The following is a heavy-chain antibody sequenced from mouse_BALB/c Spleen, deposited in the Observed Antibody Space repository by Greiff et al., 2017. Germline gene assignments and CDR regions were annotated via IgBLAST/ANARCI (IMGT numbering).Heavy chain of an antibody. D-gene: IGHD2-14*01. CDR3: ARGEVRRLYYAMDY. V-gene: IGHV1-80*01. Sequence: QVQLKQSGAELVRPGSSVKISCKASGYAFSSYWMNWVKQRPGQGLEWIGQIYPGDGDTNYNGKFKGKATLTADKSSSTAYMQLSSLTSEDSAVYFCARGEVRRLYYAMDYWGQGTSVTVSS. CDR1: GYAFSSYW. CDR2: IYPGDGDT. J-gene: IGHJ4*01.